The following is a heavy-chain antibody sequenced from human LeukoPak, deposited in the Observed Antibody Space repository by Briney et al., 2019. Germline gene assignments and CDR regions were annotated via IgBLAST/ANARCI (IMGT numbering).Heavy chain of an antibody. CDR3: ARDPSYSGYEHFDY. D-gene: IGHD5-12*01. V-gene: IGHV7-4-1*02. CDR1: GYTFTRYA. J-gene: IGHJ4*02. CDR2: INTNTGNP. Sequence: GASVKVSCKASGYTFTRYAMNWVRQAPGQGLEWMGWINTNTGNPTYAQGFTGRFVFSLDTSVSTAYLQISSLKAEDTAVYYCARDPSYSGYEHFDYWGQGTLVTVSS.